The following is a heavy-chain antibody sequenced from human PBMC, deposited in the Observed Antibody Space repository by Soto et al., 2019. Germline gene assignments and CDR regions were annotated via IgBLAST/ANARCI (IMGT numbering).Heavy chain of an antibody. CDR2: IYYSGST. CDR3: ARLHHGEMIYIQH. V-gene: IGHV4-39*01. J-gene: IGHJ1*01. D-gene: IGHD3-22*01. CDR1: GGSISSSSYY. Sequence: SETLSLTCTVSGGSISSSSYYWGWIRQPPGKGLEWIGSIYYSGSTYYNPSLKSRVTISVDTSKNQFSLKLSSVTAADTAVYYCARLHHGEMIYIQHWGQGTLVTVSS.